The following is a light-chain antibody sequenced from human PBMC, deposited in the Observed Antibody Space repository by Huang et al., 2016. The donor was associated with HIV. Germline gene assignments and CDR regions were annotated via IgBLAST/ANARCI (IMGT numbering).Light chain of an antibody. CDR2: GAS. CDR3: QQYGTSPRT. J-gene: IGKJ4*01. CDR1: ENVSKNY. V-gene: IGKV3-20*01. Sequence: EIVLTQSPGTLSLSPGESATLSCRASENVSKNYLVWYQQKPGQPPRLLIYGASSRAAVIPDRFSGSGSGTDFTLTITRLEPEDFAVYYCQQYGTSPRTFGGGTRVEI.